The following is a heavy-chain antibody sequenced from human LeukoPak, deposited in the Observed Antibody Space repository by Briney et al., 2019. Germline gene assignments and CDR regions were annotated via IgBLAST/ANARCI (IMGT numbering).Heavy chain of an antibody. CDR1: GFTFSSYS. CDR3: ARLMNYDILTGYDY. Sequence: PGGSLRLSCAASGFTFSSYSMNWVRQALGKGLEWVSSISSSSSYIYYADSVKGRFTISRDNAKNSLYLQMNSLRAEDTAVYYCARLMNYDILTGYDYWGQGTLVTVSS. CDR2: ISSSSSYI. J-gene: IGHJ4*02. D-gene: IGHD3-9*01. V-gene: IGHV3-21*01.